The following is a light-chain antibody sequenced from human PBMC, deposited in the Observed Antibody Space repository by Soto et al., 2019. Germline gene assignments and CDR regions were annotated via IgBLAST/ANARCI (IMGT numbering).Light chain of an antibody. CDR1: QPIDTS. J-gene: IGKJ3*01. Sequence: DIQMTQAPSSPSASVGERVTITCRASQPIDTSLNWYQQKPGNAPRLLIYAASSLQSGVPLRFSGSGSVTDFTLTISSLQPEDFATYYCQQSYSSPFTFGPGTTVDIK. V-gene: IGKV1-39*01. CDR3: QQSYSSPFT. CDR2: AAS.